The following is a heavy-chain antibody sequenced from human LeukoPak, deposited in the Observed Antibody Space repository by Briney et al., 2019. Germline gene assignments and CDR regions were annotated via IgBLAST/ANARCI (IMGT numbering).Heavy chain of an antibody. CDR1: GGSISNYY. J-gene: IGHJ4*02. V-gene: IGHV4-59*01. Sequence: PSETLSLTCTVSGGSISNYYWSWIRQPPGKGLECIGYIYYSGSTNYNPSLNSRVTISLDTSKNQFSLKLSSVTAADTALCYCARDMVITFGGVTHFDSWGQGTLVTVSS. CDR2: IYYSGST. CDR3: ARDMVITFGGVTHFDS. D-gene: IGHD3-16*01.